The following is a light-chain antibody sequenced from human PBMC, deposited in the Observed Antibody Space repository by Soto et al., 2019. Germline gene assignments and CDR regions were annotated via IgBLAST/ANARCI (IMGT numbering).Light chain of an antibody. V-gene: IGKV3-15*01. Sequence: EIVMTQSPATLSVSLGDRATLSCRASQSVTTYLAWYQQKPGQAPRLLIYGASTRATGIPARFSGSGSETDFTLTISSLKSEDFAFYYCQQYNSWPPSYTCGQGTKLEIK. CDR3: QQYNSWPPSYT. CDR2: GAS. CDR1: QSVTTY. J-gene: IGKJ2*01.